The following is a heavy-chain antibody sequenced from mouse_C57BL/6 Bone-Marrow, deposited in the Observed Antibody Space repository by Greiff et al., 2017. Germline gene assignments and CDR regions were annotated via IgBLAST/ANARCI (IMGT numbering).Heavy chain of an antibody. V-gene: IGHV1-64*01. D-gene: IGHD1-1*01. J-gene: IGHJ4*01. CDR1: GYTFTSYW. CDR3: AGEFITTVEDAMDY. Sequence: QVQLQQSGAELVKPGASVKLSCKASGYTFTSYWMHWVKQRPGQGLEWIGMIHPNSGSTNYNEKFKSKATLTVDKSSSTAYMQLSSLTSEDSAVYYCAGEFITTVEDAMDYWRQGTSVTVSS. CDR2: IHPNSGST.